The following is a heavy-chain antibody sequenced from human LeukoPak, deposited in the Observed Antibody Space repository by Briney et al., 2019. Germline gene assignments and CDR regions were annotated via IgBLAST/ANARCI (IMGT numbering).Heavy chain of an antibody. CDR2: IRSKDHGGTT. J-gene: IGHJ4*02. CDR1: GFTVSSNY. V-gene: IGHV3-71*01. Sequence: GGSLRLSCAASGFTVSSNYMSWFRQAPGKGLEWLSFIRSKDHGGTTEYAASVKGRFTISRDDSNSIAYLQMNSLIIEDTAVYFCTRDPHYYHGNPHDFWGQGTRVTVSS. CDR3: TRDPHYYHGNPHDF. D-gene: IGHD4-23*01.